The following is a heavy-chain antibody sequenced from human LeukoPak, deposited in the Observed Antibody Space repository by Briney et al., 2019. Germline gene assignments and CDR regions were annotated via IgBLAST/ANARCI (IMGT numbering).Heavy chain of an antibody. D-gene: IGHD2-15*01. CDR3: ARVIGYCSGGSCYDTFDI. CDR2: IYYSGST. CDR1: GGSISSYY. Sequence: KPSETLSLTCTVSGGSISSYYWSWIRQPPGKGLEWIGYIYYSGSTNYNPSLKSRVTISVDTSKNQFSLKLSSVTAADTAVYYCARVIGYCSGGSCYDTFDIWGQGTMVTVSS. V-gene: IGHV4-59*01. J-gene: IGHJ3*02.